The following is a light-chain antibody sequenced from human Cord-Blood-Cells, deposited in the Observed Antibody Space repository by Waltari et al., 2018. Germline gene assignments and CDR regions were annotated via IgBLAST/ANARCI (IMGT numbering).Light chain of an antibody. CDR3: CSYAGSSTHVV. J-gene: IGLJ2*01. CDR1: SSDVGSYNL. V-gene: IGLV2-23*01. CDR2: EGS. Sequence: QSALTQPASVSGSPGQSITIFCTGPSSDVGSYNLVSWYQQNPVKAPKLMIYEGSKRTLGVANGVSGSKYGNTASLTIAGLQAEDEADYYCCSYAGSSTHVVFGGGTKLTVL.